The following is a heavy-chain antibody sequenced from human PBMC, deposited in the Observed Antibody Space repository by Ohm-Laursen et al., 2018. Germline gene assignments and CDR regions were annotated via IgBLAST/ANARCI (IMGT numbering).Heavy chain of an antibody. CDR2: ISYDGSNK. V-gene: IGHV3-30*18. D-gene: IGHD3-22*01. Sequence: SLRLSCAAPGLTFSTYGMHWVRQAPGKGLEWVAVISYDGSNKNYADSVKGRFTISRDNSKNTLYLQMNSLRAEDTAVYYCAKGAHYYDSSAYPFDYWGQGTLVTVSS. J-gene: IGHJ4*02. CDR3: AKGAHYYDSSAYPFDY. CDR1: GLTFSTYG.